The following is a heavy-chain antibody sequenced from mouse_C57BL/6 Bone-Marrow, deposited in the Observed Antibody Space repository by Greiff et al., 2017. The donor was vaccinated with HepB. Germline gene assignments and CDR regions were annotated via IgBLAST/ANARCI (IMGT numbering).Heavy chain of an antibody. CDR1: GFTFSSYA. J-gene: IGHJ3*01. CDR2: ISDGGSYT. V-gene: IGHV5-4*01. Sequence: EVQGVESGGGLVKPGGSLKLSCAASGFTFSSYAMSWVRQTPEKRLEWVATISDGGSYTYYPDNVKGRFTISRDNAKNNLYLQMSHLKSEDTAMYYCARDGDLLWLRRDLAYWGQGTLVTVSA. CDR3: ARDGDLLWLRRDLAY. D-gene: IGHD2-2*01.